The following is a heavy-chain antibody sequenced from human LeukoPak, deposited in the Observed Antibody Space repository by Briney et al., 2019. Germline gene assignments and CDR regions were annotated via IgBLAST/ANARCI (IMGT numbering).Heavy chain of an antibody. V-gene: IGHV3-48*01. J-gene: IGHJ4*02. CDR2: ITSSSNTI. CDR3: ARDLAAAGGFSY. CDR1: GFTFSSYS. Sequence: GGSLRLSCAASGFTFSSYSMNWVRQAPGKGLEWVSYITSSSNTIYYADSVKGRFTISRDNAKNSLYLQMNSLRAEDTAVYYCARDLAAAGGFSYWGQGTLVTVSS. D-gene: IGHD6-13*01.